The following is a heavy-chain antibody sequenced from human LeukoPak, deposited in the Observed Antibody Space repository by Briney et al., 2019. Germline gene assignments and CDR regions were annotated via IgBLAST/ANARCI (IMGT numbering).Heavy chain of an antibody. J-gene: IGHJ4*02. V-gene: IGHV3-7*01. CDR1: GFTFSAYW. Sequence: GGSPRLSCAASGFTFSAYWMTWVRQAPGKGLDWVGNINQDGGQKFYANSVKGRFTISRDSAGNSLYLQMNNLRAEDTAVYYCATTGNAIAGPYWGQGILVTVSS. CDR2: INQDGGQK. CDR3: ATTGNAIAGPY. D-gene: IGHD1-20*01.